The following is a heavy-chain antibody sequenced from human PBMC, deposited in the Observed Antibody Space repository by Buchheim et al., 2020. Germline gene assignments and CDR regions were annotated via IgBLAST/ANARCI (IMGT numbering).Heavy chain of an antibody. CDR2: ISAYNGNT. J-gene: IGHJ6*02. CDR3: ARIMWGSTSNHHYYYYGMDV. CDR1: GGTSNNFT. V-gene: IGHV1-18*01. Sequence: QVQLVQSGAEVKKPGSSVKVSCKASGGTSNNFTISWVRQAPGQGLEWMGWISAYNGNTNYAQKLQGRVTMTTDTSTSTAYMELRSLRSDDTAVYYCARIMWGSTSNHHYYYYGMDVWGQGTT. D-gene: IGHD2-2*01.